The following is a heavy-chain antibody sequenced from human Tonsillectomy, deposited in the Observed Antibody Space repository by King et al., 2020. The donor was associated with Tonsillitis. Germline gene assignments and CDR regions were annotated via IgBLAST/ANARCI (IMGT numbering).Heavy chain of an antibody. V-gene: IGHV1-69*01. J-gene: IGHJ6*02. CDR1: GGTFSSSA. CDR3: ARPSGLWVRTYYSSMDV. D-gene: IGHD3-10*01. CDR2: IIPIFGTT. Sequence: EQLVQSGAEVKKPGSSVKVSCKASGGTFSSSAISWVRQAPGQGLEWMGGIIPIFGTTNYAQKFQGRLSITADETTGTGYMELSSLRSDDTAVYYCARPSGLWVRTYYSSMDVWGQGTTVTVSS.